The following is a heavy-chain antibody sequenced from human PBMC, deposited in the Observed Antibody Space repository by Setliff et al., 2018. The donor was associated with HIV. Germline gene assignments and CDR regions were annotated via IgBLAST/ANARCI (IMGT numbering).Heavy chain of an antibody. V-gene: IGHV3-7*01. J-gene: IGHJ4*02. Sequence: PGGSLRLSCAASGFTFSSSWMSWVRQAPGKGLEWLANIQDDGVEKYYLDSVKGRFTISRDNARNSLYLQMNSLSAEDTAVYYCAKGSLPSGYSYGFFDYWGQGTLVTVSS. CDR3: AKGSLPSGYSYGFFDY. CDR1: GFTFSSSW. CDR2: IQDDGVEK. D-gene: IGHD5-18*01.